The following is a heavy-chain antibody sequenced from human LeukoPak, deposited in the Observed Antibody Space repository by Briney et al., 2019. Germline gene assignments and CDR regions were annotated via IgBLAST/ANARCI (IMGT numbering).Heavy chain of an antibody. J-gene: IGHJ4*02. CDR3: ARDRIAAAGFDY. Sequence: SVKVSCKASGGTFSSYAISWVRQAPGQGLEWMGGIIPIFGTANYAQKFQGRVTITTDESTSTAYMELSSLRSEDTAVYCCARDRIAAAGFDYWGQGTLVTVSS. D-gene: IGHD6-13*01. CDR1: GGTFSSYA. V-gene: IGHV1-69*05. CDR2: IIPIFGTA.